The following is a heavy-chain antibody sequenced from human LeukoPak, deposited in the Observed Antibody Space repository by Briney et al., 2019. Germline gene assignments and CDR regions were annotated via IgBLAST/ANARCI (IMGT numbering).Heavy chain of an antibody. CDR2: ITTVSGDT. J-gene: IGHJ4*02. D-gene: IGHD6-19*01. V-gene: IGHV1-3*04. Sequence: ASVKVSCKASGYSFTNSAVHWVRQAPGQRLEWMGWITTVSGDTRYSQKFQDRVTITRDTSASTAYMELSGLTSEDTAVYYCAAHPGLAVAGLDYWGQGTLVTVSS. CDR1: GYSFTNSA. CDR3: AAHPGLAVAGLDY.